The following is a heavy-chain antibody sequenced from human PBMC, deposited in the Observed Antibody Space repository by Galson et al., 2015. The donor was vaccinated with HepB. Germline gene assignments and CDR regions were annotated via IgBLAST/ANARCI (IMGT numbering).Heavy chain of an antibody. CDR3: ARGAFVAVVTATLKNWFDP. V-gene: IGHV1-18*04. CDR1: GYTFSSYS. CDR2: ISAYNSST. Sequence: SVKVSCKASGYTFSSYSIAWVRQAPGEGLEWMGWISAYNSSTNYAQKLQGRVTLTTETSTTTAYMKLRSLRSDDTAVYYCARGAFVAVVTATLKNWFDPWGQGTLVTVSS. D-gene: IGHD2-15*01. J-gene: IGHJ5*02.